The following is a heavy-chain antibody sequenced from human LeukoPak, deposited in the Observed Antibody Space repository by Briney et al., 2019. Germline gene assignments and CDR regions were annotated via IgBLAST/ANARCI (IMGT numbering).Heavy chain of an antibody. D-gene: IGHD3-10*01. CDR3: ARPRYGSGSLDS. CDR1: GESFSGHY. Sequence: SETLSLTCAVYGESFSGHYWTWIRQPPGKGLEWIGEINHSGSTTSNPSLNNRVTISVDTSKNQFSLKLTSVTAADTAVYYCARPRYGSGSLDSSGQGTLVTVSS. V-gene: IGHV4-34*01. CDR2: INHSGST. J-gene: IGHJ4*02.